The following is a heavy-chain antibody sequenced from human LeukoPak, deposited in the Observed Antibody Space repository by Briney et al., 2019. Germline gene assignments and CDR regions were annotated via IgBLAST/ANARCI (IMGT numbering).Heavy chain of an antibody. Sequence: ASVKVSCKASGYTFTSYYMHWVRQAPRQGPEWMGIINPSGGSTSYAQKFQGRVTMTRDTSTSTVYMELSSLRSEDTAVYYCARGFWSGQWVDYWGQGTLVTVSS. D-gene: IGHD3-3*01. J-gene: IGHJ4*02. V-gene: IGHV1-46*01. CDR1: GYTFTSYY. CDR2: INPSGGST. CDR3: ARGFWSGQWVDY.